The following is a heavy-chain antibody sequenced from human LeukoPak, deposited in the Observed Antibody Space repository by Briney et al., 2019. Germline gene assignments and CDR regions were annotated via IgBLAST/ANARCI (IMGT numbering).Heavy chain of an antibody. CDR3: ARLDYSSSWYGNWFDP. V-gene: IGHV3-48*01. CDR2: ISSGSPTI. Sequence: GGSLRLSCAASGFSFSTYDMNWVRQAPGRGLEWVSYISSGSPTIYYADSVKGRFTISRDNVKQSLYLQMNSLRVEDTAVYFCARLDYSSSWYGNWFDPWGQGTLVTVSS. CDR1: GFSFSTYD. J-gene: IGHJ5*02. D-gene: IGHD6-13*01.